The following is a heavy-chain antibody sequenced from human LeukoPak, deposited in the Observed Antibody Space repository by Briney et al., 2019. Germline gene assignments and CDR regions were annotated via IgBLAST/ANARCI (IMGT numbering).Heavy chain of an antibody. J-gene: IGHJ5*02. CDR2: IYYSGST. CDR1: GGSFSGYY. CDR3: ARLYGDYA. Sequence: PSETLSLTCAVYGGSFSGYYWSWIRQPPGKGLEWIGYIYYSGSTNYNPSLKSRVTISVDTSKNQFSLKLSSVTAADTAVYYCARLYGDYAWGQGTLVTVSS. D-gene: IGHD4-17*01. V-gene: IGHV4-59*01.